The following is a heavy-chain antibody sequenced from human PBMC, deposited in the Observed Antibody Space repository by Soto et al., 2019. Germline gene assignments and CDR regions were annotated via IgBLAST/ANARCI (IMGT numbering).Heavy chain of an antibody. CDR2: INHSGST. D-gene: IGHD2-2*01. Sequence: SETLSLTCAVYGGSFSGYYWSWIRQPPGKGLEWIGEINHSGSTNYNPSLKSRVTISVDTSKNQFSLKLSSVTAADTAVYYCARVKVVVPGAYYYYMDVWGKGPTVTVAS. J-gene: IGHJ6*03. V-gene: IGHV4-34*01. CDR3: ARVKVVVPGAYYYYMDV. CDR1: GGSFSGYY.